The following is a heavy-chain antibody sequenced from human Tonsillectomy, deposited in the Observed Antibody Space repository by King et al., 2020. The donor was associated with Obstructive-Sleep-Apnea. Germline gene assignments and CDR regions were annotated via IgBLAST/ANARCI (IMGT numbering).Heavy chain of an antibody. D-gene: IGHD2-2*01. CDR2: ISYDVSNK. CDR3: ARDPSYCSSTSCFFFDY. V-gene: IGHV3-30*04. J-gene: IGHJ4*02. CDR1: GFTFSSYS. Sequence: VQLVESGGGVVQPGRSLRLSCAASGFTFSSYSMHWVRQAPGKGLEWVSGISYDVSNKYYADSLKGRFTISRDNSKNTLYLQMNSLRAEDTAEYYCARDPSYCSSTSCFFFDYWGQGTLVTVSS.